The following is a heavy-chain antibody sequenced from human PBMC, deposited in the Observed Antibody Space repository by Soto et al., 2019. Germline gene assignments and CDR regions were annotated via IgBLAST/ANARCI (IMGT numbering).Heavy chain of an antibody. D-gene: IGHD3-9*01. CDR2: SFSSGGT. Sequence: APGKGLEWVAESFSSGGTQYADSVKGRFTISRDNSRNMVFLQMNGLRVEDTALYYCARDRDPDGIWTFDSWGQGALVTVSS. J-gene: IGHJ4*02. V-gene: IGHV3-53*01. CDR3: ARDRDPDGIWTFDS.